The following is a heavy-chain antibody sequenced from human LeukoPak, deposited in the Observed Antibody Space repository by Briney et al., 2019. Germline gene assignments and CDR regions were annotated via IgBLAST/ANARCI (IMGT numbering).Heavy chain of an antibody. D-gene: IGHD3-22*01. Sequence: GGSLRLSCAASGFTFSSYPMHWVRQAPGKGLEWLEVISYDGREKNYADPVKGRFTISRGNSKNTVYLQMNSLRDEDTAVYYCAREGSSGYYPYWGQGILVTVSS. CDR1: GFTFSSYP. V-gene: IGHV3-30*04. J-gene: IGHJ4*02. CDR3: AREGSSGYYPY. CDR2: ISYDGREK.